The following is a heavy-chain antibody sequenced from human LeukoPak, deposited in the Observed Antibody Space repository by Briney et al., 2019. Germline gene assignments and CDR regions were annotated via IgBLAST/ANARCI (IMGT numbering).Heavy chain of an antibody. CDR3: AKDESGYQMLIDY. CDR1: GFTFSSYP. J-gene: IGHJ4*02. D-gene: IGHD2-2*01. V-gene: IGHV3-23*01. Sequence: GGSLRLSCAASGFTFSSYPMSWVRQAPGKGLEWVSGISASGVSSFYAGSVKGRFTISRDNSKNTLFLQVNSLRAEDTAVYFCAKDESGYQMLIDYWGQGTLVTVSS. CDR2: ISASGVSS.